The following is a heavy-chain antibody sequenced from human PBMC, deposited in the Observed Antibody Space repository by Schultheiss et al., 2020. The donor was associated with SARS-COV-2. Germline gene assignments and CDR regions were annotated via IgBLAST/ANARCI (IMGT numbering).Heavy chain of an antibody. Sequence: GESLKISCVASGFSFNTYWMHWVRQVPGKGLVWVSRINSDGKSATYADSVKGRFIISRDNAKSSLYLQMDSLRAEDTAVYYCVRNDRELLLGTYYQWGMDVWGQGTTVTVSS. J-gene: IGHJ6*02. CDR2: INSDGKSA. CDR1: GFSFNTYW. V-gene: IGHV3-74*01. CDR3: VRNDRELLLGTYYQWGMDV. D-gene: IGHD3-10*01.